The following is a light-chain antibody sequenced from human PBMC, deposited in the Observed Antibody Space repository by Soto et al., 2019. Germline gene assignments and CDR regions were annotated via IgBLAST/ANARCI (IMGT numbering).Light chain of an antibody. CDR1: QSVSSK. Sequence: EIVMTQSPGTLSVSPGERVTLSCRASQSVSSKVAWYPQKAGQAPRLLIYGASSRATGIPDRFSGSGSGTDFPLTISRLEPKDSAVYYCQQYGTSPGTFGQGTKVEIK. J-gene: IGKJ1*01. CDR3: QQYGTSPGT. V-gene: IGKV3-20*01. CDR2: GAS.